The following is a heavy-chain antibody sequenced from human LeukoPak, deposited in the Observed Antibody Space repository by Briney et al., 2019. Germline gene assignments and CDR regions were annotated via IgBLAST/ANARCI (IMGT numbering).Heavy chain of an antibody. J-gene: IGHJ3*02. D-gene: IGHD1-26*01. CDR2: IRSKAYGGTT. Sequence: GGSLRLSCTASGFTFGDYAMSWVRQAPGKGLEWVGFIRSKAYGGTTEYAASVKGRFTISRDDSKSIAYLQMNSLKTEDTAVYYCTRAIVGQRVYAFDIWGQGTMVTVSS. CDR3: TRAIVGQRVYAFDI. V-gene: IGHV3-49*04. CDR1: GFTFGDYA.